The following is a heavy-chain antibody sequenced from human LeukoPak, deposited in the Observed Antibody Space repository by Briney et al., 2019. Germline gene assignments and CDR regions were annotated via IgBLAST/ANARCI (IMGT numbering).Heavy chain of an antibody. Sequence: GGSLRLSCAASGFTFSGYGMNWVRQAPGKGLEWVANIKQDGSEKCYVDSVKGRFTISRDNAKNSLYLQMNSLRAEDTAVYYCARDRWELLSNSYHYCGLDVWGQGTTVTVSS. J-gene: IGHJ6*02. D-gene: IGHD2-15*01. CDR3: ARDRWELLSNSYHYCGLDV. V-gene: IGHV3-7*01. CDR1: GFTFSGYG. CDR2: IKQDGSEK.